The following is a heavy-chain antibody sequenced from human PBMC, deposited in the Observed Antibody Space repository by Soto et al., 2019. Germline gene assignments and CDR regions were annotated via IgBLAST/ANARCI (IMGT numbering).Heavy chain of an antibody. CDR1: GGSFSDYY. V-gene: IGHV4-34*01. CDR3: ARVRQLVGYFYYYMDV. Sequence: PSETLSLTCAVYGGSFSDYYWSWIRQPPGKGLEWIGEINHSGSTNYNASLKSRVTISVDTSKNQFSLELSSVTAADTAVYYCARVRQLVGYFYYYMDVWGKGTTVTVSS. D-gene: IGHD6-6*01. CDR2: INHSGST. J-gene: IGHJ6*03.